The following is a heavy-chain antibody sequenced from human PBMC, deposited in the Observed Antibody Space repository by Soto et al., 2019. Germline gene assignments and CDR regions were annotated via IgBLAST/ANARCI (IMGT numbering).Heavy chain of an antibody. CDR1: GGTFSSYA. CDR3: ARSSSGGELLLGPLKI. V-gene: IGHV1-69*13. J-gene: IGHJ4*02. Sequence: SVKVSCKASGGTFSSYAISWVRQAPGQGLEWMGGIIPIFGTANYAQKFQGRVTITADESTSTAYMELSSLRSEDTAVYYCARSSSGGELLLGPLKIWGQGTLVTVSS. D-gene: IGHD1-26*01. CDR2: IIPIFGTA.